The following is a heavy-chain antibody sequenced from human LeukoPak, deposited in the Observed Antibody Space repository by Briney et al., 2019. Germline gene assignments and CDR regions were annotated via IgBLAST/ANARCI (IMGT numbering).Heavy chain of an antibody. CDR1: GYTFTSYY. CDR3: ARDGAYNHRIAAAGTIFGEPDY. V-gene: IGHV1-2*02. Sequence: ASVKVSCKASGYTFTSYYMHWVRQPPGQGLEWMGWINPNSGGTNYAQKFQGRVTMTRDTSISTAYMELSRLRSDDTAVYYCARDGAYNHRIAAAGTIFGEPDYWGQGTLVTVSS. CDR2: INPNSGGT. J-gene: IGHJ4*02. D-gene: IGHD6-13*01.